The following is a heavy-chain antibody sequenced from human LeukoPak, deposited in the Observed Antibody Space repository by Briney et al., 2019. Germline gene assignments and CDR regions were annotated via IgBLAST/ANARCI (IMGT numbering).Heavy chain of an antibody. CDR1: GYSFTNFG. CDR3: ARSGRKLGRRYDYHYYYMDV. D-gene: IGHD1-26*01. Sequence: ASVKVSCKASGYSFTNFGITWVRQAPGQGLEWLGWISADNGNTKYAQKLQGRVTMTTDTSTRTAYMEVRSLRSDDTAVYYCARSGRKLGRRYDYHYYYMDVWGKGTTVTVSS. J-gene: IGHJ6*03. CDR2: ISADNGNT. V-gene: IGHV1-18*01.